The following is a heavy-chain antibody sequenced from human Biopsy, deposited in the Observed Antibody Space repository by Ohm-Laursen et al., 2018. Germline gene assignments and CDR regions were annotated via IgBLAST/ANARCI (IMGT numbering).Heavy chain of an antibody. V-gene: IGHV1-18*01. CDR2: INDYNGDT. CDR3: ARDLTRQPRRGAFDI. J-gene: IGHJ3*02. D-gene: IGHD1-14*01. CDR1: GYSFTSYA. Sequence: ASVNVSCKASGYSFTSYAISWVRQAPGQGLEWMGWINDYNGDTDYAQKLQGRVSITTDTSTTTTYMELRSLRSDDTAVYYCARDLTRQPRRGAFDIWGQGTLVTVSS.